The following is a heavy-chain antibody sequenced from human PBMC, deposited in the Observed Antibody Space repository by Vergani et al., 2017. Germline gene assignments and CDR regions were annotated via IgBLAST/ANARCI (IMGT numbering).Heavy chain of an antibody. J-gene: IGHJ5*02. CDR3: ARAAINVYSYGHFDP. CDR2: INTNTGNP. V-gene: IGHV7-4-1*02. Sequence: QVQLVQSGAEVKKPGASVKVSCKASGYTFTGYYMHWVRQAPGQGLEWMGWINTNTGNPTYAQGFTGRFVFSLDTSVSTAYLQISSLKAEDTAVYYCARAAINVYSYGHFDPWGQGTLVTVSS. D-gene: IGHD5-18*01. CDR1: GYTFTGYY.